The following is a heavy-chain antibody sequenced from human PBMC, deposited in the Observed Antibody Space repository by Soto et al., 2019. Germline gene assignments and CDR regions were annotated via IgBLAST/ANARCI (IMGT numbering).Heavy chain of an antibody. CDR2: ISAYNGNT. CDR3: ARDDRAAAAGTTYYFDY. D-gene: IGHD6-13*01. V-gene: IGHV1-18*01. Sequence: ASVKVSCKASGYTFTSYGISWVRQAPGQGLEWMGWISAYNGNTNYAQNLQGRVTVTTDTSTSTAYMELRSLRSDDTAVYFCARDDRAAAAGTTYYFDYWGQGTLVTVSS. CDR1: GYTFTSYG. J-gene: IGHJ4*02.